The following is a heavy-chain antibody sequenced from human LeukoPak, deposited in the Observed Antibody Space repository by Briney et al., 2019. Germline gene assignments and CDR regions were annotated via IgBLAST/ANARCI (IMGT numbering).Heavy chain of an antibody. CDR2: INHSGRT. Sequence: SETVSVTCVVYGASFSGYSWSWLRQPPGRGLEWMGKINHSGRTNYNPPLKSGVIISLNTSKNEFSLKVRSVTAADTAVYYCARAGYSNSVDYWGQGTLVTVSS. J-gene: IGHJ4*02. CDR3: ARAGYSNSVDY. D-gene: IGHD4-11*01. V-gene: IGHV4-34*01. CDR1: GASFSGYS.